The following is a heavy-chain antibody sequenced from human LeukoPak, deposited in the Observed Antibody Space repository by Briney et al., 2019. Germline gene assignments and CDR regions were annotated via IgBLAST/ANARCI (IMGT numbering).Heavy chain of an antibody. CDR2: ISYDGSNK. Sequence: PGGSLRLSCAASGFTFSYYAMHWVRQAPGKGLEWVAVISYDGSNKYYADSVKGRFTISRDNSKNTLNLQMNSLRADDTAVYYCARGLYSSAWYGDYFDYWGQGTLVTVSS. CDR3: ARGLYSSAWYGDYFDY. J-gene: IGHJ4*02. D-gene: IGHD6-19*01. CDR1: GFTFSYYA. V-gene: IGHV3-30-3*01.